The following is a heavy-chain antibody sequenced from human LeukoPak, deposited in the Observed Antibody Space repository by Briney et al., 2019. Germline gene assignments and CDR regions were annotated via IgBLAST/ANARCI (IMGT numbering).Heavy chain of an antibody. V-gene: IGHV1-69*04. D-gene: IGHD2-2*01. CDR1: GGTFSSYA. J-gene: IGHJ2*01. Sequence: SVKVSCKASGGTFSSYAISWVRQAPGQGLEWMGRIIPILGIANYAQKFQGRVTITADKSTSTAYMELSSLRSEDTAVYYCARDAGGSVVPAAMISWYFDLWGRGTLVTVSS. CDR3: ARDAGGSVVPAAMISWYFDL. CDR2: IIPILGIA.